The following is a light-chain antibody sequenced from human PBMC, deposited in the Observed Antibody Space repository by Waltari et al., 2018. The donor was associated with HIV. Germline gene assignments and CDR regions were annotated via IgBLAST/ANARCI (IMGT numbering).Light chain of an antibody. Sequence: SSELTQDPAVSVALGQTVRITCQGDRPRSYYASWYQQKPGQAPVLVIYGKNNRPSGIPDRFSGSSSGNTASLTITGAQAEDEADYYCNSRDSSGNHLRVFGGGTKLTVL. CDR2: GKN. CDR3: NSRDSSGNHLRV. J-gene: IGLJ2*01. V-gene: IGLV3-19*01. CDR1: RPRSYY.